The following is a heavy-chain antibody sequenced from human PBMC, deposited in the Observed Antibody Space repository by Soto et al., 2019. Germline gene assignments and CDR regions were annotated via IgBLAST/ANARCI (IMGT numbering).Heavy chain of an antibody. Sequence: QVQLVQSGAEVKKPGASVKVSCKASGYTFTSYAMHWVRQAPGQRLEWMGWINAGNGNTKYSQKFRGRVTITRDTSASTAYMELSSLRSEDTAVYYCARGRPFWYFDLWGRGTLVTVSS. V-gene: IGHV1-3*01. CDR2: INAGNGNT. CDR3: ARGRPFWYFDL. J-gene: IGHJ2*01. CDR1: GYTFTSYA.